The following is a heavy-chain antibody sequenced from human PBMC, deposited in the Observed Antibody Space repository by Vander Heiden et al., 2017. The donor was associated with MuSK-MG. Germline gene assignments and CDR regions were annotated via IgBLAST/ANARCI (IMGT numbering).Heavy chain of an antibody. V-gene: IGHV4-59*01. CDR1: GGSMRKFY. D-gene: IGHD3-22*01. CDR2: LHHSGST. CDR3: ARAMGDFYDSAVYDPKFFDY. J-gene: IGHJ4*02. Sequence: QVRLQESGPGLVKPSGTLSLTCNIPGGSMRKFYWTWIRRPPGKGLDRVGTLHHSGSTDFMPSLKRRLTRSVDTPKGQFSLRLSSVTAADTGIYFCARAMGDFYDSAVYDPKFFDYWGPGILVTISS.